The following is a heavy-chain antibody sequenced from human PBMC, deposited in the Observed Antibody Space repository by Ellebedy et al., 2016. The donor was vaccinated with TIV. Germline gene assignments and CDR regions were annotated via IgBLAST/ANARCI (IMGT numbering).Heavy chain of an antibody. V-gene: IGHV4-39*07. D-gene: IGHD6-19*01. Sequence: SETLSLTCTVSGGSISSGTYYWGWIRQPPGKGLEWIGEINHSGSTNYNPSLKSRVTVSVDTSKNQFSLKLSSVTAADTAVYYCAREAVVRREGGWSYWFDPWGQGTLVTVSS. CDR3: AREAVVRREGGWSYWFDP. CDR2: INHSGST. J-gene: IGHJ5*02. CDR1: GGSISSGTYY.